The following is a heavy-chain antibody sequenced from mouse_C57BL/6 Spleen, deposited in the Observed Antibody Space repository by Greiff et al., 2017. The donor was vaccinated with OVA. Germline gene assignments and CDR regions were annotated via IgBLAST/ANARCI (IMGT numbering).Heavy chain of an antibody. CDR1: GYAFSSSW. CDR3: ARNYYDYDGAMDY. V-gene: IGHV1-82*01. J-gene: IGHJ4*01. Sequence: VQLQQSGPELVKPGASVKISCKASGYAFSSSWMNWVKQRPGKGLEWIGRIYPGDGDTNYNGKFKGKATLTADKSSSTAYMQLSSLTSEDSAVYFCARNYYDYDGAMDYWGQGTSVTVSS. CDR2: IYPGDGDT. D-gene: IGHD2-4*01.